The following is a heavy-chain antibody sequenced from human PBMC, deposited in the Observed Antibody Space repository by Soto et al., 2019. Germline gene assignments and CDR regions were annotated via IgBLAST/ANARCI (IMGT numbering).Heavy chain of an antibody. V-gene: IGHV4-61*01. CDR3: ARGYRTSWYWFDL. Sequence: QAQLQESGPGPVKPSETLSLTCTVSGGSVSGGTHYWSWIRQPPGEGLEWIGYIYNSGSTNYNPSLKSRVTISVDTSKNQFSLKLSSVTAADTAVYYCARGYRTSWYWFDLWGRGTLVTVSS. CDR1: GGSVSGGTHY. D-gene: IGHD6-13*01. CDR2: IYNSGST. J-gene: IGHJ2*01.